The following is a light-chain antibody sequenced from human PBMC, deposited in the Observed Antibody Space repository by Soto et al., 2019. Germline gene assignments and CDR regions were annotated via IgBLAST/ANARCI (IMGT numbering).Light chain of an antibody. Sequence: QSALTQPASVSGSPGQSITISCTGTSSDVGGYNYVSWYQQHPGKAPKLIIYEVNIRPSGVPDRFSGSKSGNTASLTVSGLQAEDEAEYHCSSYAGDNNLIFGGGTKVTVL. J-gene: IGLJ2*01. V-gene: IGLV2-8*01. CDR1: SSDVGGYNY. CDR3: SSYAGDNNLI. CDR2: EVN.